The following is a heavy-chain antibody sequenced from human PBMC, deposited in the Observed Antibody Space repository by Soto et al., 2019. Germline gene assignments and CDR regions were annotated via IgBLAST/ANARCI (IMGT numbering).Heavy chain of an antibody. CDR3: VSQRASVLTQAYFDY. J-gene: IGHJ4*02. CDR2: VYYRGRS. Sequence: SETLSLTCTVSGGSVSNSNYYWGWIRQSPGKGLEWIGSVYYRGRSYSKSSVKSRVTISVDTSKNQFSLNLNSVTASDTAVYFCVSQRASVLTQAYFDYWGPGALVTVSS. CDR1: GGSVSNSNYY. V-gene: IGHV4-39*01. D-gene: IGHD2-8*01.